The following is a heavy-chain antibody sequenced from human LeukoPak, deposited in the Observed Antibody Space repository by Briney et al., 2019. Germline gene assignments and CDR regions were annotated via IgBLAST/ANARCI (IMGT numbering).Heavy chain of an antibody. D-gene: IGHD2-2*01. V-gene: IGHV4-39*07. CDR3: ARDIEGYCSSTSCYAGNYYYYYMDV. Sequence: SSETLSLTCTVSGGSISSSDYYWGWIRQPPGKGLEWIGSIYYSVTTYYNPSLKSRVTISVDTSKNQFSLKLNSVTAADTAVYYCARDIEGYCSSTSCYAGNYYYYYMDVWGKGTTVTISS. J-gene: IGHJ6*03. CDR2: IYYSVTT. CDR1: GGSISSSDYY.